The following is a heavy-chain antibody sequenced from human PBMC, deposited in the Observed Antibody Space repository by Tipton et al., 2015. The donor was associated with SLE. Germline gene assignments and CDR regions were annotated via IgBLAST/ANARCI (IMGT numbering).Heavy chain of an antibody. D-gene: IGHD3-3*01. CDR2: INHRGST. V-gene: IGHV4-34*01. Sequence: TLSLTCAVYGGSFSGYYWSWIRQPPGKGLEWIGEINHRGSTNYNPSLRSRVTISVDTSKNQFSLKLSSVTAADTAVYYCARLLSYYDCGTLGGYGMDVWGQGTTVTVSS. CDR1: GGSFSGYY. J-gene: IGHJ6*02. CDR3: ARLLSYYDCGTLGGYGMDV.